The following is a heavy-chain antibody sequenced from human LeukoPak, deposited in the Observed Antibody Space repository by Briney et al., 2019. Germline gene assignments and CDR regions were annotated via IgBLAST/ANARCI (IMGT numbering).Heavy chain of an antibody. CDR3: ARECAPQGYSGYESYFDY. Sequence: KPSETLSLTCTVSGGSISSSSYYWGWIRQPPGKGLEWIGSIYYSGSTYYNPSLKSRVTISVDTSKNQFSLKVSSVTAADTAVYYCARECAPQGYSGYESYFDYWGQGTLVTVSS. CDR1: GGSISSSSYY. CDR2: IYYSGST. D-gene: IGHD5-12*01. V-gene: IGHV4-39*07. J-gene: IGHJ4*02.